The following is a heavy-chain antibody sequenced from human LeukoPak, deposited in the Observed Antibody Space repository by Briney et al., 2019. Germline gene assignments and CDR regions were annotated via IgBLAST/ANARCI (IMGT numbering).Heavy chain of an antibody. CDR1: GGSISSYY. CDR2: IYYSGST. V-gene: IGHV4-59*01. CDR3: ARGSGYYDSSGYYYYFDY. D-gene: IGHD3-22*01. J-gene: IGHJ4*02. Sequence: SETLSLTCAVSGGSISSYYWGWIRQPPGKGLEWIGYIYYSGSTNYNPSLKSRVTISVDTSKNQFSLKLSSVTAADTAVYYCARGSGYYDSSGYYYYFDYWGQGTLVTVSS.